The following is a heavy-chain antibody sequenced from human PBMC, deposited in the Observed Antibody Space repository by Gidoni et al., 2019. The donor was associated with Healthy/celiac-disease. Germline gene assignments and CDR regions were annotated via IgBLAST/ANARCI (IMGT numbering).Heavy chain of an antibody. CDR2: IYSGGST. J-gene: IGHJ4*02. Sequence: EVQLVESGGGLIQPGGSLRLSCAASGFTVSSNYMSWVRQAPGKGLEWVSVIYSGGSTYYADSVKGRFTISRDNSKNTLYLQMNSLRAEDTAVYYCARVFPQYSYGALDYWGQGTLLVTVSS. CDR3: ARVFPQYSYGALDY. V-gene: IGHV3-53*01. CDR1: GFTVSSNY. D-gene: IGHD5-18*01.